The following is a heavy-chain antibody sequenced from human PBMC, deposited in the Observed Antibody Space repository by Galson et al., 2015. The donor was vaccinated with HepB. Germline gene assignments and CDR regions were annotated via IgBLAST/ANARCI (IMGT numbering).Heavy chain of an antibody. J-gene: IGHJ6*02. V-gene: IGHV1-18*04. CDR1: GYNFANYG. Sequence: SVKVSCKASGYNFANYGFTWVRQAPGQGLEWMGWIGAYNGDTRYAPKMQGRVTLTADTSTSTAYMELRSLRSDDTAVYYCARTTKIHYYYAMDVWGQGATVTVSS. D-gene: IGHD1-1*01. CDR2: IGAYNGDT. CDR3: ARTTKIHYYYAMDV.